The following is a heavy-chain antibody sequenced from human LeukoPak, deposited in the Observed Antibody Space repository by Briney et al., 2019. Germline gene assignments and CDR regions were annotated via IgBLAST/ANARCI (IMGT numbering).Heavy chain of an antibody. Sequence: PSETLSLTCTVSGISISSSNSYWGWIRQPPGKGLEWIGNINYSGSTYYNPSVKSRVTLSVDVPKNRFSLNLTSVTAADTALYFCARTHFDSLGWFDPWGQGIQVIVSS. CDR1: GISISSSNSY. D-gene: IGHD3-9*01. CDR3: ARTHFDSLGWFDP. CDR2: INYSGST. V-gene: IGHV4-39*07. J-gene: IGHJ5*02.